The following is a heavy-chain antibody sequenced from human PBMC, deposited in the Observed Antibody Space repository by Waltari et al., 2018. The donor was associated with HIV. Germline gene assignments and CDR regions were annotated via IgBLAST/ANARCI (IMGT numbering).Heavy chain of an antibody. CDR1: GFTFSSYG. Sequence: QVQLVESGGGVVQPGRSLRLSCAASGFTFSSYGRHWVRQAPVKGLEGVEVISAYDGNNKYYADAVKGRLTIARDNSKSTLYLQMNSLRAEDTAVYYCANLDSGQAGGWGQGTLVTVSS. CDR2: ISAYDGNNK. CDR3: ANLDSGQAGG. D-gene: IGHD3-16*01. J-gene: IGHJ4*02. V-gene: IGHV3-30*18.